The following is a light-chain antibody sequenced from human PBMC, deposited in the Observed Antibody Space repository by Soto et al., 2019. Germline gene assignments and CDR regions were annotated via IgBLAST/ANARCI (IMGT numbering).Light chain of an antibody. CDR3: HQYGTSPGT. Sequence: EIVLTQSPGTLSLSPGERATLSCRASQSVHTNYLAWYQQKPGQAPRVLIYGASSRATGIPDRFSGSGSGTDFTLTISRLETEDFAVYHCHQYGTSPGTFGQGTKV. CDR2: GAS. J-gene: IGKJ1*01. V-gene: IGKV3-20*01. CDR1: QSVHTNY.